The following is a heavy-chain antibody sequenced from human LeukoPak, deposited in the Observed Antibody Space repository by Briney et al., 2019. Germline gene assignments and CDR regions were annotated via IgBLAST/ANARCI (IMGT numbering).Heavy chain of an antibody. CDR1: GGSVSSSSYY. Sequence: SETLSLTCTVSGGSVSSSSYYWGWIRQPPGKGLEWIGSIYHSGSTYYNPSLKSRVTISVDTSKNQFSLKLSSVTAADTAVYYCARGPLLATNWFDPWGQGTLVTVSS. CDR3: ARGPLLATNWFDP. V-gene: IGHV4-39*07. D-gene: IGHD2-15*01. J-gene: IGHJ5*02. CDR2: IYHSGST.